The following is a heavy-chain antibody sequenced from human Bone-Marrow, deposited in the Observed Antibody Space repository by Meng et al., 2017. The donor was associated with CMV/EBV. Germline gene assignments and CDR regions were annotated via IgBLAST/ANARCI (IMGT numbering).Heavy chain of an antibody. CDR3: ARAPYSSSWEPKGYYFDY. Sequence: ETLSLTCTVSGGSISSSSYYWGWIRQPPGKGLEWVANIKQDGSEKYYVDSVKGRFTISRDNAKNSLYLQMNSLRAEDTAVYYCARAPYSSSWEPKGYYFDYWGHGTLVTVSS. D-gene: IGHD6-13*01. CDR1: GGSISSSSYY. V-gene: IGHV3-7*01. J-gene: IGHJ4*01. CDR2: IKQDGSEK.